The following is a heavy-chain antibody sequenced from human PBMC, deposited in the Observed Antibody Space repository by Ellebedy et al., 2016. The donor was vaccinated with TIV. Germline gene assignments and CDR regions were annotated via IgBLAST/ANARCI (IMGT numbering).Heavy chain of an antibody. D-gene: IGHD2/OR15-2a*01. CDR1: GGTFSSYA. Sequence: SVKVSCXASGGTFSSYAISWVRQAPGQGLEWMGGIIPIFGTANYAQKFQGRVTITADESTSTAYMELSSLRSEDTAVYYCARFSPDSFYYYYGMDVWGQGTTVTVSS. CDR3: ARFSPDSFYYYYGMDV. V-gene: IGHV1-69*13. CDR2: IIPIFGTA. J-gene: IGHJ6*02.